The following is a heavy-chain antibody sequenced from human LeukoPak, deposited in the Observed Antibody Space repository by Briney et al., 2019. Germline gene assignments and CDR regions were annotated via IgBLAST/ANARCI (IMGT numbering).Heavy chain of an antibody. CDR2: ISYDGYNK. Sequence: GRSLRLSCAASGFTFSSYALHWVRQAPGKGLEWVSLISYDGYNKFYANSVKGRFTISRDNSKNTLYLQMSSLRTDDTAVYYCAKAGSSGSFDSWGQGTLVTVSS. CDR1: GFTFSSYA. V-gene: IGHV3-30*04. CDR3: AKAGSSGSFDS. D-gene: IGHD6-13*01. J-gene: IGHJ4*03.